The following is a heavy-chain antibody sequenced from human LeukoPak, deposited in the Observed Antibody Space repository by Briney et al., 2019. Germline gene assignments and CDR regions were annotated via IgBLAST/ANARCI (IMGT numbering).Heavy chain of an antibody. D-gene: IGHD5-12*01. CDR2: INPNSGGT. Sequence: ASVKVSCKASGYTFTDYYMHWVRQAPGQGLEWMGWINPNSGGTNYAQKFQGRVTMTRDTSISTAYMELSSLRSEDTAVYYCARGVGGYDFGNDFWGQGTLVTVSS. CDR3: ARGVGGYDFGNDF. V-gene: IGHV1-2*02. J-gene: IGHJ4*02. CDR1: GYTFTDYY.